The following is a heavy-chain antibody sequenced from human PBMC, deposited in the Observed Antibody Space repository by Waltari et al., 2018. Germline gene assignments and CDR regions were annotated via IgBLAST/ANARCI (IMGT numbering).Heavy chain of an antibody. CDR1: GFPFSSYS. CDR2: ISSTGSYT. J-gene: IGHJ4*02. V-gene: IGHV3-21*01. CDR3: ARGGWGFYLDD. Sequence: EVQLVASGGGLVKPGGSLRLSCPASGFPFSSYSMNWVRQAPGKGLEWVSSISSTGSYTHYADSVKGRFSISRDNAKNSLYLQMNSLRAEDTAVYYCARGGWGFYLDDWGQGTLVT. D-gene: IGHD7-27*01.